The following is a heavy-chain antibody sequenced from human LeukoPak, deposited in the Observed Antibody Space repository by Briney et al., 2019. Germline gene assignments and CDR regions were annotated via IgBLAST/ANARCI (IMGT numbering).Heavy chain of an antibody. J-gene: IGHJ6*02. CDR2: ISYDGSNK. Sequence: GGSLRLSRAASGFTFSSYAMHWVRQAPGKGLEWVAVISYDGSNKYYADSVKGRFTISRDNSKNTLYLQMNSLRAEDTAVYYCARDQTDIVATIKVLGMDVWGQGTTVTVSS. D-gene: IGHD5-12*01. V-gene: IGHV3-30-3*01. CDR1: GFTFSSYA. CDR3: ARDQTDIVATIKVLGMDV.